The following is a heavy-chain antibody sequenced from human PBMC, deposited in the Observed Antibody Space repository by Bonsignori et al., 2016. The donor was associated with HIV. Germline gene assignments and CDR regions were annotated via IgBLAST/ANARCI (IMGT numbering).Heavy chain of an antibody. V-gene: IGHV3-33*01. CDR1: GFDFGSYG. CDR2: IWYDGRKT. Sequence: QEQLAESGGGVVQPGRSLRLSCGASGFDFGSYGMHWVRQAPGKGLEWVAGIWYDGRKTDYAESVKGRVTISRDKSKNTLYLLMNSLRGEDTAVYFCARMYGDTEVPIGYFHYYGMDVWGQGTTVTVSS. J-gene: IGHJ6*02. D-gene: IGHD5-24*01. CDR3: ARMYGDTEVPIGYFHYYGMDV.